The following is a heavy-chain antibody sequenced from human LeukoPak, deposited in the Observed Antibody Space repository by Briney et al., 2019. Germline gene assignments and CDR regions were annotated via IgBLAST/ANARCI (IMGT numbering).Heavy chain of an antibody. CDR2: IGGWSSPT. Sequence: GGSLRLSCATSGFSFSSYGMNWVCQAPGKGLEWVSYIGGWSSPTDYADSVKGRFTISRDNARNSLYLQMNNLTVEDTAVYYCARDPGSSVARWGQGSLVFVSS. CDR3: ARDPGSSVAR. V-gene: IGHV3-48*04. J-gene: IGHJ4*02. CDR1: GFSFSSYG. D-gene: IGHD4-23*01.